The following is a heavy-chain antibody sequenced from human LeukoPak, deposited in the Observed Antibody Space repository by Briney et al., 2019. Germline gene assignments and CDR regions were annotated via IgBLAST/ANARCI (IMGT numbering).Heavy chain of an antibody. CDR1: GFTFSSYS. J-gene: IGHJ4*02. Sequence: GGSLRLSCGVSGFTFSSYSMNWVRQAPGKGLEWVSSISSSSSYIYYADSVKGRFTISRDNAKNSLYLQMNNLRAEDTAAYYCARAAGSIDYWGQGTLVTVSS. V-gene: IGHV3-21*01. CDR3: ARAAGSIDY. CDR2: ISSSSSYI.